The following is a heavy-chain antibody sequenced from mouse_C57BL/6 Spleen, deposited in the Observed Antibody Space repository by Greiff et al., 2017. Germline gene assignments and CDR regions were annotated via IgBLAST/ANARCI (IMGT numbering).Heavy chain of an antibody. V-gene: IGHV1-64*01. D-gene: IGHD2-4*01. CDR2: IHPNSGST. J-gene: IGHJ1*03. CDR3: ARALYDYDWYFDG. Sequence: VQLQQPGAELVKPGASVKLSCKASGYTFTSYWMHWVKQRPGQGLEWIGMIHPNSGSTNYNEKFKSKATLTVDKSSSTAYMQLSSLTSEDSAVYYCARALYDYDWYFDGWGTGTTVTVSS. CDR1: GYTFTSYW.